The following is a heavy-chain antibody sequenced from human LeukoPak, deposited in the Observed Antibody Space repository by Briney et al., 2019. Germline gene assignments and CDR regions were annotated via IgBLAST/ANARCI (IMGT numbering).Heavy chain of an antibody. CDR3: AKPSGSYYRSDFQH. D-gene: IGHD1-26*01. V-gene: IGHV3-48*01. Sequence: PGGSLRLSCAASGFTFSSYSMNWVRQAPGKGLEWVSYISSSSSTIYYADSVKGRFTISRDNAKNTLYLQMNSLRAEDTAVYYCAKPSGSYYRSDFQHWGQGTLVTVSS. CDR1: GFTFSSYS. CDR2: ISSSSSTI. J-gene: IGHJ1*01.